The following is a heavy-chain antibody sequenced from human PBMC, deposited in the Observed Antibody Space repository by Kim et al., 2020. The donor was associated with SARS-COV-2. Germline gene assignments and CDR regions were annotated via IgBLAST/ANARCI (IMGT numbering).Heavy chain of an antibody. D-gene: IGHD6-13*01. CDR1: GGSISSYY. CDR3: ARAKSIAAANWFDP. CDR2: IYYSGST. J-gene: IGHJ5*02. V-gene: IGHV4-59*01. Sequence: SETLSLTCTVSGGSISSYYWSWIRQPPGKGLEWIGYIYYSGSTNYNPSLKSRVTISVDTSKNQFSLKLSSVTAADTAVYYCARAKSIAAANWFDPWGQGTLVTVSS.